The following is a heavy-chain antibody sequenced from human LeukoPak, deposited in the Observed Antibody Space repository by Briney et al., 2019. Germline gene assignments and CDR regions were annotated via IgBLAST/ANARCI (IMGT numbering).Heavy chain of an antibody. J-gene: IGHJ6*03. V-gene: IGHV4-34*01. D-gene: IGHD3-10*01. CDR1: GGSFSGYY. CDR2: INHSGST. Sequence: KSSETLSLTCAVYGGSFSGYYWSWIRQPPGKGLEWMGEINHSGSTNYNPSLKSRVTISVDTSKNQFSLKLSSVTAADTAVYYCARRPLGYGSGSYYAQKYYYYMDVWGKGTTVTISS. CDR3: ARRPLGYGSGSYYAQKYYYYMDV.